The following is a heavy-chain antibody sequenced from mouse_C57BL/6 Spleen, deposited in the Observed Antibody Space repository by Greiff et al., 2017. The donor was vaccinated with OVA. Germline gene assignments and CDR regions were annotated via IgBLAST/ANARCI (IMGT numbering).Heavy chain of an antibody. CDR3: TEGWLTDY. D-gene: IGHD2-3*01. CDR2: IDPETGGT. CDR1: GYTFTDYE. V-gene: IGHV1-15*01. J-gene: IGHJ2*01. Sequence: VQLVESGAELVRPGASVTLSCKASGYTFTDYEMHWVKQTPVHGLEWIGAIDPETGGTAYNQKFKGKAILTADKSSSTAYMELRSLTSEDSAVYYCTEGWLTDYWGQGTTLTVSS.